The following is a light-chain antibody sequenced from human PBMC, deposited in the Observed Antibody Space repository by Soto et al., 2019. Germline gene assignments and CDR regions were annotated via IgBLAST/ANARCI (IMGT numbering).Light chain of an antibody. J-gene: IGLJ3*02. CDR3: CSYAGSSTWV. V-gene: IGLV2-23*02. CDR1: SSDVGSYNL. CDR2: EVS. Sequence: QSALTQPASVSGSPGQSITISCTGTSSDVGSYNLVSWYQQHPGKAPKLMIYEVSKRPSGVSNRFSGSKSGNTASLTISGLQAEDEADYYRCSYAGSSTWVFGGGTQLTVL.